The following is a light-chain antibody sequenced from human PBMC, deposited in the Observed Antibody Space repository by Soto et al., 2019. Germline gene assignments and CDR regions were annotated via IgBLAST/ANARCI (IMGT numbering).Light chain of an antibody. Sequence: QSALTQPASVSGSPGQSITLSCTGTSSDIGGYDYVSWYQRHPGKAPKLIIYDVNNRPSGFSNRFSGSKSGNTASLTISGLQAEDEADYYCTSYASGSSHVVFGGGTKVTVL. CDR2: DVN. V-gene: IGLV2-14*01. CDR3: TSYASGSSHVV. J-gene: IGLJ2*01. CDR1: SSDIGGYDY.